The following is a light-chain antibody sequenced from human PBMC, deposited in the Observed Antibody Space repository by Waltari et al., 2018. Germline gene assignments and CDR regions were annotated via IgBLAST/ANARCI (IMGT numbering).Light chain of an antibody. Sequence: EVVLTQSPATLSLSPGERATLSCRASQSISTYLAGYQQKAGQAPRLLIYGSSNRATGVPARFSGSWSGTDFTLTISNVEPEDFAVYYCQQRSIWLTFGGGTKVDLK. CDR1: QSISTY. CDR3: QQRSIWLT. V-gene: IGKV3-11*01. J-gene: IGKJ4*01. CDR2: GSS.